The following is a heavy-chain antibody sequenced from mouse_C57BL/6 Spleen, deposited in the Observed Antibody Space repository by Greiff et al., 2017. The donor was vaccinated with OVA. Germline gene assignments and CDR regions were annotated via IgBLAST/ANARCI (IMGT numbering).Heavy chain of an antibody. CDR1: GFTFSSYA. CDR2: ISSGGDYI. CDR3: TREYYGSSLAY. V-gene: IGHV5-9-1*02. Sequence: EVMLVESGEGLVKPGGSLKLSCAASGFTFSSYAMSWVRQTPEKRLEWVAYISSGGDYIYYADTVKGRFTISRDNARNTLYLQMSSLKSEDTAMYYCTREYYGSSLAYWGQGTLVTVSA. D-gene: IGHD1-1*01. J-gene: IGHJ3*01.